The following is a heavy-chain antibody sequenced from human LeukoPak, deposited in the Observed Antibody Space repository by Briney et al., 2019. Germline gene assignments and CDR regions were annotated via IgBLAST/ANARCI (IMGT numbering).Heavy chain of an antibody. CDR3: AKAASSSWPSYYYGMDV. Sequence: GGSLRLSCAASGFIFSSYSMSWVRKAPGKGLEWVSVITGSGGNTYYADSVKGRFTISKDNSKNTVYLQMSSLRVDDTAVYYCAKAASSSWPSYYYGMDVWGQGTTVTVSS. CDR1: GFIFSSYS. J-gene: IGHJ6*02. CDR2: ITGSGGNT. V-gene: IGHV3-23*01. D-gene: IGHD6-13*01.